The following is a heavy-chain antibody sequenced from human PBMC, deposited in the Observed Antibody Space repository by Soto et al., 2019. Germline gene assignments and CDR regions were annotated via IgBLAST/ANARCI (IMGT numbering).Heavy chain of an antibody. CDR1: GFTFSDYY. Sequence: QVQLVESGGGLVKPGGSLRLSCAASGFTFSDYYISWIRQAPGKGLEWVAYISSSGTIIYHADSVKGRFTISSDNAKXXXXXXXXXLXXXXXXXXXXARGKSXXYGMDVWGQGTTVTVSS. D-gene: IGHD6-13*01. CDR2: ISSSGTII. V-gene: IGHV3-11*01. CDR3: ARGKSXXYGMDV. J-gene: IGHJ6*02.